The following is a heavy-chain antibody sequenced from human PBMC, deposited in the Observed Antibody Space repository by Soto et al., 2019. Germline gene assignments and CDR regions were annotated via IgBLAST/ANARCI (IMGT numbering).Heavy chain of an antibody. Sequence: EVQLVESGGGLVKPGGSLRLSCAASGFTFSSYSMNLVRQAPGKGLEWVSSISSSSSYIYYADSVKGRFTISRDNAKNSLYLQMTSLRAEDTAVYYCARDQPGYSYGYGLGYWGQGPLVTVSS. D-gene: IGHD5-18*01. V-gene: IGHV3-21*01. CDR3: ARDQPGYSYGYGLGY. J-gene: IGHJ4*02. CDR2: ISSSSSYI. CDR1: GFTFSSYS.